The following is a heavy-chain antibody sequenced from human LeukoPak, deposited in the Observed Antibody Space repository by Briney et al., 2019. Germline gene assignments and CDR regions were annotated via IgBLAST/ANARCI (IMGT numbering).Heavy chain of an antibody. J-gene: IGHJ5*02. CDR2: INHSGST. CDR3: ARSRRWFGLKGINWFDP. D-gene: IGHD3-10*01. CDR1: GVSISSSYSY. V-gene: IGHV4-39*07. Sequence: PSETLSLTCTVSGVSISSSYSYWGWIRQPPGKGLEWIGEINHSGSTNYNPSLKSRVTISVDTSKNQFSLKLSSVTAADTAVYYCARSRRWFGLKGINWFDPWGQGTLVTVSS.